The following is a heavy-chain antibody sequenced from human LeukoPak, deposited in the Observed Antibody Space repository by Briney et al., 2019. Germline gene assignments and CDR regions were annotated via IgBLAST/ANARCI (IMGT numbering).Heavy chain of an antibody. CDR3: AKDMTPGYSYGYDY. CDR1: GFTFSNYG. CDR2: ISYDGSNK. J-gene: IGHJ4*02. D-gene: IGHD5-18*01. V-gene: IGHV3-30*18. Sequence: GGSLXLSCAASGFTFSNYGMHWVRQAPGKGXEWVAVISYDGSNKYYADSVKGRFTISRDNSKNTPYLQMNSLRAEDTALYYCAKDMTPGYSYGYDYWGQGTLVTVSS.